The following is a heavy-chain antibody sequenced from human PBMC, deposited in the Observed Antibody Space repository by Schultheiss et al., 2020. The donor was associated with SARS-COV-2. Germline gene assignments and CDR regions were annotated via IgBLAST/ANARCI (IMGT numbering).Heavy chain of an antibody. D-gene: IGHD5-18*01. CDR2: IYYSGST. CDR3: AGSGYKFGARW. V-gene: IGHV4-61*08. CDR1: GGSISSGGYY. J-gene: IGHJ4*02. Sequence: SETLSLTCGVSGGSISSGGYYWSWIRQPPGKGLEWIGYIYYSGSTNYNPSLKSRVITSVDTSKNQFSLKLSSVTAADTAVYYCAGSGYKFGARWWGQGTLVTVSS.